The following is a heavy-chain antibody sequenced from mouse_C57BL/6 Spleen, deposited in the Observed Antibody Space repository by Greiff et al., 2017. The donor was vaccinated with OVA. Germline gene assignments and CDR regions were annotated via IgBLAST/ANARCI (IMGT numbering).Heavy chain of an antibody. CDR3: ARDDYGSPFAY. J-gene: IGHJ3*01. CDR1: GYAFSSSW. Sequence: QVQLQQSGPELVKPGDSVKISCKASGYAFSSSWMNWVKQRPGKGLEWIGRIYPGDGDTNYNGKFKGKATLTADKSSSTAYMQLISLTSDDTAVYFCARDDYGSPFAYWGQGTLVTVSA. CDR2: IYPGDGDT. V-gene: IGHV1-82*01. D-gene: IGHD1-1*01.